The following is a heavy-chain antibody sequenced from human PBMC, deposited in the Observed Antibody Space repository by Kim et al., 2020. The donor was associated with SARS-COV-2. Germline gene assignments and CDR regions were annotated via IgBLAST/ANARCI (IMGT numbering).Heavy chain of an antibody. Sequence: YNPSLKSRVTISVDTSKNQFSLKLSSVTAADTAVYYCARSYGSSSWSIDYWGQGTLVTVSS. D-gene: IGHD6-13*01. J-gene: IGHJ4*02. CDR3: ARSYGSSSWSIDY. V-gene: IGHV4-59*01.